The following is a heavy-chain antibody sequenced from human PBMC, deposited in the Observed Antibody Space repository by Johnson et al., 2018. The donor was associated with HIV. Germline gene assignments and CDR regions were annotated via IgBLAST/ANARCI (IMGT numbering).Heavy chain of an antibody. CDR1: GFTFSSYA. Sequence: QVQLVESGGGVVQPGRSLRLSCAASGFTFSSYAMHWVRQAPGKGLEWVAVISYDGSNKYYADSVTGRFSISRDNSKNTLYLQMNSLRAEDTAVYYCAWMATILNYLIDEDAFDIWGQGTVVTVSS. CDR3: AWMATILNYLIDEDAFDI. CDR2: ISYDGSNK. V-gene: IGHV3-30-3*01. D-gene: IGHD5-24*01. J-gene: IGHJ3*02.